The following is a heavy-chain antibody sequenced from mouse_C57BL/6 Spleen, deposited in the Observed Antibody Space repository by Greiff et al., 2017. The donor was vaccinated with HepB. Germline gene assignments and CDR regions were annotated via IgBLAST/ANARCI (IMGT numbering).Heavy chain of an antibody. CDR2: ISYDGSN. CDR3: AREGIYFDV. CDR1: GYSITSGYY. J-gene: IGHJ1*03. Sequence: EVQLQESGPGLVKPSQSLSLTCSVTGYSITSGYYWNWIRQFPGNKLEWMGYISYDGSNNYNPSLKNRISITGDTSKNQFFLKLNSVTTEDTATYYCAREGIYFDVWGTGTTVTVSS. V-gene: IGHV3-6*01.